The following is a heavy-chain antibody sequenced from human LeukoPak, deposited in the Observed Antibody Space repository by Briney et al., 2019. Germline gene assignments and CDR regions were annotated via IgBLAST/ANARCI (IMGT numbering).Heavy chain of an antibody. CDR1: GGTFSSYA. J-gene: IGHJ6*03. CDR2: IIPIFGTA. Sequence: ASVKVSCKASGGTFSSYAISWVRQAPGQGLEWMGGIIPIFGTANYAQKFQGRVTITADKSTSTAYMELSSLRSEDTAVYYCAREDYDYGDFGVYYYYYMDVWGKGTTVTVSS. CDR3: AREDYDYGDFGVYYYYYMDV. V-gene: IGHV1-69*06. D-gene: IGHD4-17*01.